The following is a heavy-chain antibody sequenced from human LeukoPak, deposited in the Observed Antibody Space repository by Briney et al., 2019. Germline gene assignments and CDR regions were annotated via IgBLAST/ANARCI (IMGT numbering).Heavy chain of an antibody. CDR3: ARRITGTLAPFAS. CDR1: GFTFSSYGM. J-gene: IGHJ4*02. CDR2: IYHSGNT. V-gene: IGHV4-4*02. D-gene: IGHD1-20*01. Sequence: GSLRLSCAASGFTFSSYGMSWVRQPPGKGLEWVGEIYHSGNTNYNPSLKSRVTTSVDKSKNEFSLKLSSVTAADTAIYYCARRITGTLAPFASWGQGTLVTVSS.